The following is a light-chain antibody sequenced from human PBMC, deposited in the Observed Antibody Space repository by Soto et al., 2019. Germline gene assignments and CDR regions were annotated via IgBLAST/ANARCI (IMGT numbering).Light chain of an antibody. J-gene: IGLJ1*01. CDR1: SSNIGSNF. Sequence: QSVLTQPPSVSAAPGQKVTISCSGSSSNIGSNFVSWYQQLPGTAPKLLIYDNNKRPSGIPDRFSVSKSGTSATLGITGLQTGDEADYYCGTWDSSLSAYVFGTGTKLTVL. CDR3: GTWDSSLSAYV. V-gene: IGLV1-51*01. CDR2: DNN.